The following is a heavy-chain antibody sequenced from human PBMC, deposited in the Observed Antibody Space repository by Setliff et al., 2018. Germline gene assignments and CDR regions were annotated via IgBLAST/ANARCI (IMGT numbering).Heavy chain of an antibody. Sequence: SETLSLTCAVSGYSISSGYYWGWIRQPPGKGLEWIGSIHHRGSTYYNPSLKSRVTTLVDTSKNHFSLKLSSVTAADTALYYCARVRSYGSGNYYYYYYDMDVWGQGTTVTVSS. CDR2: IHHRGST. V-gene: IGHV4-38-2*01. D-gene: IGHD3-10*01. J-gene: IGHJ6*02. CDR3: ARVRSYGSGNYYYYYYDMDV. CDR1: GYSISSGYY.